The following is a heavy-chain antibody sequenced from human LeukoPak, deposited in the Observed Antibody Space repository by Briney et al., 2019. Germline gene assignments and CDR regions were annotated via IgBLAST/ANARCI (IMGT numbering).Heavy chain of an antibody. J-gene: IGHJ5*02. CDR3: ATALRNYDYVWGSYSWFDP. CDR1: GYTLTELS. CDR2: FDPEDGET. D-gene: IGHD3-16*01. Sequence: AASVKVSCKVSGYTLTELSMHWVRQAPGKGLEWMGGFDPEDGETIYAQKFQGRVTMTEDTSTDTAYMELSSLRSEDTAVYYCATALRNYDYVWGSYSWFDPWGQGTLVTVSS. V-gene: IGHV1-24*01.